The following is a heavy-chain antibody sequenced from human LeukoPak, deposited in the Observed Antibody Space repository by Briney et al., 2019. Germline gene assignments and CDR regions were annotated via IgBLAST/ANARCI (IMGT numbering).Heavy chain of an antibody. Sequence: PGGSLRLSCAASGFTFDDYGMSWVRQAPGKGLEWVSGINWNGGSTGYGDSVKGRFTISRDNAKNSLYLQMNSLRVEDTAIFYCAKSPPNWDDSWGQGTLVTVSS. V-gene: IGHV3-20*04. CDR2: INWNGGST. CDR1: GFTFDDYG. D-gene: IGHD7-27*01. CDR3: AKSPPNWDDS. J-gene: IGHJ4*02.